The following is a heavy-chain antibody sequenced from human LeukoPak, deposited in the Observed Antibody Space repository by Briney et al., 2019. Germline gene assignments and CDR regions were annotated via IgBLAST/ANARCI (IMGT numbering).Heavy chain of an antibody. J-gene: IGHJ4*02. CDR1: GVTFSSYV. D-gene: IGHD3-9*01. CDR3: ARDRDWAFDH. V-gene: IGHV3-23*01. CDR2: ISGSGGGT. Sequence: GGSLRLSCEASGVTFSSYVMSWVRQAPGKGPEWVSGISGSGGGTYYADSVKGRFAISRDNAKNSLFLQMNSLRDEDTAVYYCARDRDWAFDHWGQGTLVTVSS.